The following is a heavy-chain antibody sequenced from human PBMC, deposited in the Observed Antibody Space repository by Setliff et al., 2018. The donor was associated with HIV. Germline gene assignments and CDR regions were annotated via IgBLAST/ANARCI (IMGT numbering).Heavy chain of an antibody. V-gene: IGHV1-18*01. CDR2: ISAYNGHT. D-gene: IGHD3-10*02. J-gene: IGHJ5*02. CDR3: TRSNFDVFNRNWFDP. CDR1: GYTFTSYG. Sequence: GASVKVSCKASGYTFTSYGISWVRQAPGQGLEWMGWISAYNGHTNYAQKFQGRVTMTRDTLKSTVYMEVSSLTPDDTAVYYCTRSNFDVFNRNWFDPWGQGTLVTV.